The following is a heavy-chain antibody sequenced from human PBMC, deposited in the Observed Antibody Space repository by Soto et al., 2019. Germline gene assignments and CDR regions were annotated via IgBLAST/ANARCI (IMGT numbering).Heavy chain of an antibody. Sequence: SETLSLTCSVSGGSIRSGDYYWSWIRQPPGKGPEWIGYIYDTGSAYYNPSLESRVTMSVDTSKNQFSLKLSSVTAADTAVYYCARVPFPYYYDSSGPFDYWGQGTLVT. CDR2: IYDTGSA. V-gene: IGHV4-30-4*01. D-gene: IGHD3-22*01. J-gene: IGHJ4*02. CDR3: ARVPFPYYYDSSGPFDY. CDR1: GGSIRSGDYY.